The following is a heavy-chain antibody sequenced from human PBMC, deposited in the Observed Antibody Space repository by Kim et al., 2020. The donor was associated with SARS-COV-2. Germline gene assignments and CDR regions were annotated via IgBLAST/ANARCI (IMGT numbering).Heavy chain of an antibody. V-gene: IGHV4-34*01. Sequence: SETLSLTCAVYGGSFSGYYWSWIRQPPGKGLEWIGEINHSGSTNYNPSLKSRVTISVDTSKNQFSLKLSSVTAADTAVYYCARGNYDFWSGLENWGQGTL. CDR2: INHSGST. CDR3: ARGNYDFWSGLEN. CDR1: GGSFSGYY. D-gene: IGHD3-3*01. J-gene: IGHJ4*02.